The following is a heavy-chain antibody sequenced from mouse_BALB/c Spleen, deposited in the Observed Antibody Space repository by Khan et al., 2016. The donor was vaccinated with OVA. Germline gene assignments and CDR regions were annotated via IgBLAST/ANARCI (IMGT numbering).Heavy chain of an antibody. Sequence: QVRLQQSGAELVRPGASVKLSCKTSGYIFTSYWIHWVKQRSGQGLEWIARIYPGTGNTYYNEKFKGKAIVTADKSSSTVYMQLSSLKSEDSAVYFCARYYGNYLDYWGQGTTLTVSS. J-gene: IGHJ2*01. D-gene: IGHD2-1*01. CDR3: ARYYGNYLDY. CDR1: GYIFTSYW. V-gene: IGHV1S132*01. CDR2: IYPGTGNT.